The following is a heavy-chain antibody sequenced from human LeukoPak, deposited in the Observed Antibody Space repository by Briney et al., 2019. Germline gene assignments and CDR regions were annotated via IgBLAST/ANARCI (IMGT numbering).Heavy chain of an antibody. Sequence: SVKVSCKASGGTFSRYAISWVRQAPGQGLEWMGRIIPILGIANYAQKFQGRVTITADKSTSTAYMELSSLRSEDTAVYYCARTPMVRGVIIANFDYWGQGTLVTVSS. CDR2: IIPILGIA. J-gene: IGHJ4*02. V-gene: IGHV1-69*04. CDR1: GGTFSRYA. D-gene: IGHD3-10*01. CDR3: ARTPMVRGVIIANFDY.